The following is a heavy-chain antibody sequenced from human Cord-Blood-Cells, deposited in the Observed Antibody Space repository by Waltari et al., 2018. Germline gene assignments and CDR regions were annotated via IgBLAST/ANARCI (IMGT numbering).Heavy chain of an antibody. CDR3: AREKYNWYFDL. V-gene: IGHV4-34*01. CDR1: GGSFSGYY. J-gene: IGHJ2*01. D-gene: IGHD6-6*01. Sequence: QVQLQQWGAGLLKPSETLSLTCAVYGGSFSGYYWSWIRQPPGKGLEWIGEINHSGSTNYNPSLKSRGTISVDTSKNQFSLKLSSVTAADTAVYYCAREKYNWYFDLWGRGTLVTVSS. CDR2: INHSGST.